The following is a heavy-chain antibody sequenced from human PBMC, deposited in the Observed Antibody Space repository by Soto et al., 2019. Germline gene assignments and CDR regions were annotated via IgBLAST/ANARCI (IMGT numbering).Heavy chain of an antibody. CDR1: GGSISSYY. CDR3: ARVIAAAPGTIDY. CDR2: IYYSGST. V-gene: IGHV4-59*01. J-gene: IGHJ4*02. D-gene: IGHD6-13*01. Sequence: SETLSLTCTVSGGSISSYYWSWIRQPPGKGLEWIGYIYYSGSTNYNPSLKSRVTISVDTSKNQFSLKLSSVTAADTAVYYCARVIAAAPGTIDYWGQGTLVTVSS.